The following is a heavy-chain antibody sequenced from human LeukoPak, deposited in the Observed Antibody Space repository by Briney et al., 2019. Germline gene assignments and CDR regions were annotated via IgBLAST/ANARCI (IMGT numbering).Heavy chain of an antibody. CDR1: GYTFTAHY. V-gene: IGHV1-2*02. J-gene: IGHJ5*02. CDR3: GRGSYWFDP. CDR2: INANSGDT. Sequence: ASVKVSCEASGYTFTAHYVHWVRQAPGQGLEWMGWINANSGDTKYADRFQSRVTMTRGTSISTAYMELSRLTFDDTAVYYCGRGSYWFDPWGQGTLVTVSS. D-gene: IGHD3-16*01.